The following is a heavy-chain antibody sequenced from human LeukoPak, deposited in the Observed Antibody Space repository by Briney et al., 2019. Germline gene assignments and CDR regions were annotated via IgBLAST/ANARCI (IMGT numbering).Heavy chain of an antibody. CDR1: GGSFSGYY. CDR3: ARETEKQWQY. Sequence: SETLSLTCAVYGGSFSGYYWSWIRQPPGKGLEWIGEINHSGSTNYNPSLKSRVTISVDTSKNQFSLRLSSVTAADTAVYYCARETEKQWQYWGQGTTVTVSS. V-gene: IGHV4-34*01. D-gene: IGHD6-19*01. CDR2: INHSGST. J-gene: IGHJ3*01.